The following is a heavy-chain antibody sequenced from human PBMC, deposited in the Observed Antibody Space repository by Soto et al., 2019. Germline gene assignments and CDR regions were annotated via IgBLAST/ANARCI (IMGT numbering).Heavy chain of an antibody. Sequence: PSETLSLTCSVSGGSINSYWWSWIRQPAGKGLEWIGRVYSSGTTDYNPSLNSRATMSVETSKNQFSLKLSSVTAADTAVYYCARDRRFYDSGTYDIANDAFDVWGQGTMVTV. J-gene: IGHJ3*01. V-gene: IGHV4-4*07. D-gene: IGHD3-22*01. CDR1: GGSINSYW. CDR3: ARDRRFYDSGTYDIANDAFDV. CDR2: VYSSGTT.